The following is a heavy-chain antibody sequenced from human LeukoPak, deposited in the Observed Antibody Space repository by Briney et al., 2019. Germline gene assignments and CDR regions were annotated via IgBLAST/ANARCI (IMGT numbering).Heavy chain of an antibody. CDR1: GGSISSYY. CDR2: IYTSGST. D-gene: IGHD3-22*01. CDR3: ARERGYYYDDY. J-gene: IGHJ4*02. Sequence: SETLSLACTVSGGSISSYYWSWIRQPAGKGLEWIGRIYTSGSTNHNPSLKSRVTISVDKSKNQFSLKLSTATAADTAVYYCARERGYYYDDYWGQGTLVTVSS. V-gene: IGHV4-4*07.